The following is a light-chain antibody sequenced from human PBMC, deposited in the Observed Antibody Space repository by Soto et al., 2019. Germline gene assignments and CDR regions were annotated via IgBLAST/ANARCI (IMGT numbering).Light chain of an antibody. J-gene: IGLJ2*01. V-gene: IGLV1-40*01. CDR1: SSNIGTGYD. Sequence: QPVLTQPPSVSGAPGQRVTISCTGSSSNIGTGYDVHWYQQLPGTAPKLLIYGNSNRPSGVPDRFSGSKSGTSASLAITGLQAEDEADYYCQSYDSNLSVVFGGGTKLTDL. CDR2: GNS. CDR3: QSYDSNLSVV.